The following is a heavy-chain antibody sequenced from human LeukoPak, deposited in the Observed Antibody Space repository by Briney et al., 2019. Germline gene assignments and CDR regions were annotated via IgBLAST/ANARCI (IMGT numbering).Heavy chain of an antibody. CDR3: ARDNYPTLAAAGTGAFDI. J-gene: IGHJ3*02. Sequence: GGSLRLSCAASGFTFSSYAMHWVRQAPGKGLEWVAVISYDGSNKYYADSVKGRITISRDNSKNTLYLQMNSPRAEDTAVYYCARDNYPTLAAAGTGAFDIWGQGTMVTVSS. CDR2: ISYDGSNK. V-gene: IGHV3-30*04. CDR1: GFTFSSYA. D-gene: IGHD6-13*01.